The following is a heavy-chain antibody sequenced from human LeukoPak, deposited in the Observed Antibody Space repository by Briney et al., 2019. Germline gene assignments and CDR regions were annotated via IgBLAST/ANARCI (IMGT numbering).Heavy chain of an antibody. CDR1: GFTITNAW. CDR3: TTDMLTDDYGDQRFDY. CDR2: IKSKTDGGTT. Sequence: PGGSLRLSCAASGFTITNAWMSWVRQAPGKGLEWVGRIKSKTDGGTTDYAAPVKGRFTISRDDSKNTLYPQMNSLKTEDTAVYYCTTDMLTDDYGDQRFDYWGQGTLVTVSS. V-gene: IGHV3-15*01. D-gene: IGHD4-17*01. J-gene: IGHJ4*02.